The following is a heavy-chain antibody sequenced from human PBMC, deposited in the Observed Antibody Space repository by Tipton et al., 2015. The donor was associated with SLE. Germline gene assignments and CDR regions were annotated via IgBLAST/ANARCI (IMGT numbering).Heavy chain of an antibody. CDR3: ARETEDTGWIHSRDYIYYYYYVDV. J-gene: IGHJ6*03. D-gene: IGHD6-19*01. CDR2: SYYSGST. V-gene: IGHV4-39*07. CDR1: GGSISSSSYY. Sequence: TLSLTCTVSGGSISSSSYYWGWIRQPPGKGLEWIGSSYYSGSTYYNPSLKSRVTISVDTFKNQFSLKLSSVTAADTAVYYCARETEDTGWIHSRDYIYYYYYVDVWGQETTVTVS.